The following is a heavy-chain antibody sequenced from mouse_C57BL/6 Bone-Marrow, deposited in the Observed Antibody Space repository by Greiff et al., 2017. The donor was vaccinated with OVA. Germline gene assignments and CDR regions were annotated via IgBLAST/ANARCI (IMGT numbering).Heavy chain of an antibody. CDR2: INPNNGGT. CDR1: GYTFTDYY. D-gene: IGHD2-1*01. Sequence: VQLQQSGPELVKPGASVKISCKASGYTFTDYYMNWVKQSHGKSLEWIGDINPNNGGTSYNQKFKGKATLTVDKSSSTAYMELRSLTSEDSAVYYCAREGMAPGVIYYGNAGYAMDYWGQGTSVTVSS. J-gene: IGHJ4*01. V-gene: IGHV1-26*01. CDR3: AREGMAPGVIYYGNAGYAMDY.